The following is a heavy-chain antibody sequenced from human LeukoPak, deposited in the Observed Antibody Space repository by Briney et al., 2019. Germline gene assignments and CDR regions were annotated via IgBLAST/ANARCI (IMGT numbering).Heavy chain of an antibody. CDR2: IYPGDSDT. CDR1: GYSFTSYW. Sequence: GKSLKISCKGSGYSFTSYWIVWVRQMPGKGLEWMGIIYPGDSDTRYSPSFQGQVTISADKSISTAYLQWSSLKASDTAMYYCARRKGYCGGDCDSNYFDYWGQGTLVTVSS. V-gene: IGHV5-51*01. CDR3: ARRKGYCGGDCDSNYFDY. J-gene: IGHJ4*02. D-gene: IGHD2-21*02.